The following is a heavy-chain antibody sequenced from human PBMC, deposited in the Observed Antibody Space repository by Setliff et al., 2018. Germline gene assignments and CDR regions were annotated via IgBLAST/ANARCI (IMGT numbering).Heavy chain of an antibody. V-gene: IGHV4-39*01. CDR2: IFNSGST. CDR3: ARQNDFWSGQDFDY. D-gene: IGHD3-3*01. J-gene: IGHJ4*02. CDR1: GDSFSSSSSYY. Sequence: PSETLSLTCTAPGDSFSSSSSYYWGWIRQPPGKGLEWIGTIFNSGSTFYSPSLKSRVSISVDTSKNQFSLKLSSVTAADTAVYYCARQNDFWSGQDFDYWGQGTLVTVSS.